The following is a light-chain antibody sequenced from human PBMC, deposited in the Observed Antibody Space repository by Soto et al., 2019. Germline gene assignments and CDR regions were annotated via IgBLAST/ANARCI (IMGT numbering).Light chain of an antibody. CDR3: QQYDRFPYT. Sequence: DIQMTQSPSTLSASVGDTVTITCRASQSISNWLAWYQQKPGQAPKLLIHKASTLESGVPSRFSGSGSGTEFTLTISSLQPDDFATFYCQQYDRFPYTFGQGTTVEIK. V-gene: IGKV1-5*03. CDR1: QSISNW. J-gene: IGKJ2*01. CDR2: KAS.